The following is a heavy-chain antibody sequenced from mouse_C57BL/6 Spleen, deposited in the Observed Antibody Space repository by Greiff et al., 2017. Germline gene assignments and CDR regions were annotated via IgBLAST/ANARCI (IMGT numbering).Heavy chain of an antibody. CDR3: ARGYYGNYDWYFDV. D-gene: IGHD2-1*01. J-gene: IGHJ1*03. CDR1: GYTFTTYP. CDR2: FHPYNDDT. V-gene: IGHV1-47*01. Sequence: QVHVKQSGAELVKPGASVKMSCKASGYTFTTYPIEWMKQNHGKSLEWIGNFHPYNDDTKYNEKFKGKATLTVEKSSSTVYLELSRLTSDDSAVYYCARGYYGNYDWYFDVWGTGTTVTVSS.